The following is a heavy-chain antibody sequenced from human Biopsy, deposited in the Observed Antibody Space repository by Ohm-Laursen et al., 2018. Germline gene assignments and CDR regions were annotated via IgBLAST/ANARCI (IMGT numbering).Heavy chain of an antibody. V-gene: IGHV3-23*01. CDR3: AKFTGYTFPWDAFDM. Sequence: SLRLSCAAPGFTFSNYAMSWVRQAPGKGLERVSAITTSGETTYYTDPVKGRFTISRDNSKNTLYLQMTSLGADDTAIYYCAKFTGYTFPWDAFDMWGQGTMVTVSS. CDR2: ITTSGETT. CDR1: GFTFSNYA. J-gene: IGHJ3*02. D-gene: IGHD1-1*01.